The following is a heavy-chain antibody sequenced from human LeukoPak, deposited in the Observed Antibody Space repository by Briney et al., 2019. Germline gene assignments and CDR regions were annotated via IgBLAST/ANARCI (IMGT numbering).Heavy chain of an antibody. J-gene: IGHJ4*02. CDR1: GGSFSGYY. CDR2: INHSGST. CDR3: ARGPVGGDYGDYLDY. Sequence: SETLSLTCAVYGGSFSGYYWSWIRQPPGKGLEWIGEINHSGSTNYNPSLKSRVTISVDTSKNQFSLKLSSVAAADTAVYYCARGPVGGDYGDYLDYWGQGTLVTVSS. V-gene: IGHV4-34*01. D-gene: IGHD3-16*01.